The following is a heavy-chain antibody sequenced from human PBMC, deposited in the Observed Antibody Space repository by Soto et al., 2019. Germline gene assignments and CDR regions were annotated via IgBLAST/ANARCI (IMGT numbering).Heavy chain of an antibody. V-gene: IGHV4-39*01. Sequence: SETLSLTCTVSGGSISSISYYWGWIRQPPGKGLEWIGSIYYSGSTYYNPSLKSRVTISVDTSKNQFSLKLSSVTAADTAVYYCARHRTYYSGSGSYYFTNWFDXWGQGTLVTVSX. CDR1: GGSISSISYY. CDR2: IYYSGST. CDR3: ARHRTYYSGSGSYYFTNWFDX. D-gene: IGHD3-10*01. J-gene: IGHJ5*02.